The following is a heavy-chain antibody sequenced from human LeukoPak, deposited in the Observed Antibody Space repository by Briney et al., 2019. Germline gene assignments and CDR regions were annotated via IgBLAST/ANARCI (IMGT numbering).Heavy chain of an antibody. Sequence: SETLSLTCTVSGGSISSYYWSWIRQPPGKGLEWIGYIYYSGSTNYNPSLKSRVTISVDTSKNQFSLKLSPVTAADTAVYYCARLGGYDTPYWGQGTLVTVSS. D-gene: IGHD3-9*01. CDR2: IYYSGST. CDR1: GGSISSYY. V-gene: IGHV4-59*08. CDR3: ARLGGYDTPY. J-gene: IGHJ4*02.